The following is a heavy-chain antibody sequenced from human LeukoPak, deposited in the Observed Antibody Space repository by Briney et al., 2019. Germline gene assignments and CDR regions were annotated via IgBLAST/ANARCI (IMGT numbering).Heavy chain of an antibody. Sequence: GGSLRLSCAASGFIFSSYWMSWVRQAPGKGLEWVANIKQDGSEKYYVDSVRGRFTISRDNAKNSLYLQMNSLRAEDTAVYYCGRGHWGLDYWGQGALVTVSS. CDR3: GRGHWGLDY. CDR1: GFIFSSYW. D-gene: IGHD7-27*01. J-gene: IGHJ4*02. CDR2: IKQDGSEK. V-gene: IGHV3-7*01.